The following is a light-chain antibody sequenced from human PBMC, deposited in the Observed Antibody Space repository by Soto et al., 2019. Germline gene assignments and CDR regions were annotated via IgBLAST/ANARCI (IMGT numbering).Light chain of an antibody. CDR1: ESVPSSS. Sequence: EIVLTQSAGTLSLSPGETATISCSASESVPSSSIGWYQQRPGQAPRLLISRASGRATGIPDRFSGSGSGTDFTLTISRPEPEDFAVYYCQQYGSPSWTFGQGTKVDIK. CDR3: QQYGSPSWT. J-gene: IGKJ1*01. V-gene: IGKV3-20*01. CDR2: RAS.